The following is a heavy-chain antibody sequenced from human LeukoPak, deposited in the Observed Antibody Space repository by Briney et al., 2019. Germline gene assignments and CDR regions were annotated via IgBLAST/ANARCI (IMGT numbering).Heavy chain of an antibody. Sequence: SETLSLTCAVYGGSFSGYYWSWIRQPAGKGLEWIGYIYNSGSTNYNPSLKSRVTISVDTSKNQFSLKLSSVTAADTVVYYCARDRSGWYKNWFDPWGQGTLVTVSS. D-gene: IGHD6-19*01. V-gene: IGHV4-59*01. CDR1: GGSFSGYY. J-gene: IGHJ5*02. CDR3: ARDRSGWYKNWFDP. CDR2: IYNSGST.